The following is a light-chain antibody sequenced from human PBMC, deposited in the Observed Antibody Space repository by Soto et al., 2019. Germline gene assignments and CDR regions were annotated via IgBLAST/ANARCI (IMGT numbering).Light chain of an antibody. J-gene: IGKJ1*01. CDR1: QSVSSN. CDR3: QQYNNWPPGT. V-gene: IGKV3-15*01. CDR2: GAS. Sequence: EIVMTQSPATLSVSPGERVTLSCRASQSVSSNLAWYQQKPGQAPRLLIYGASTRATGIPARFSGSGSGTEFTLTISSLQSEDFAVYYCQQYNNWPPGTFGQGTKVEMK.